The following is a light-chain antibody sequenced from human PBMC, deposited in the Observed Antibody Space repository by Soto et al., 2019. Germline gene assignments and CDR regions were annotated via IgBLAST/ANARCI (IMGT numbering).Light chain of an antibody. CDR1: SSDVGSYNI. V-gene: IGLV2-23*01. CDR2: EGS. CDR3: CSYAGSSTWV. J-gene: IGLJ3*02. Sequence: QSALTQPASVSGSPGQSITISCTGTSSDVGSYNIVSWYQQHPGKAPKLMIYEGSKRPSGVSHRFSGSKSGNTTSLTISGLQAEDEADYYCCSYAGSSTWVFGGATKLTVL.